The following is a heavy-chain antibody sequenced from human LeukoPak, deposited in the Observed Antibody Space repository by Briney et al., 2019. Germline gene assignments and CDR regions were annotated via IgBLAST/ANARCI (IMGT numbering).Heavy chain of an antibody. Sequence: PPGGSLRLSCAASGFTFSSYAMHWVRQAPGKGLEWVAVISYDGSNKYYADSVKGRFTISRDNAKNTLYLQMNSLRVEDTAVYYCTRGPPDGSGNYYPGDFWGQGTLVTVSS. CDR3: TRGPPDGSGNYYPGDF. V-gene: IGHV3-30-3*01. D-gene: IGHD3-10*01. CDR2: ISYDGSNK. CDR1: GFTFSSYA. J-gene: IGHJ4*02.